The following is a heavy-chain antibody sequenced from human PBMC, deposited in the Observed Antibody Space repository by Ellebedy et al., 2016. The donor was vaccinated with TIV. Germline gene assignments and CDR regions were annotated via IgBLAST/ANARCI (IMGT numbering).Heavy chain of an antibody. Sequence: ASVKVSXXASGYTFSGYYMYWVRQAPGQGLEWMGWINPNSGGTNHTQKFQGRVTMTRDTSISTAYLELSGLRSDDTAMYYCARCPRGNATKDYWGQGTLVTVSS. V-gene: IGHV1-2*02. CDR1: GYTFSGYY. J-gene: IGHJ4*02. D-gene: IGHD2-2*01. CDR3: ARCPRGNATKDY. CDR2: INPNSGGT.